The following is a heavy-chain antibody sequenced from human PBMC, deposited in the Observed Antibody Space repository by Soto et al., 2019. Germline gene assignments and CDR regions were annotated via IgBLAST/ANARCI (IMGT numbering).Heavy chain of an antibody. CDR1: GGTFSSYA. V-gene: IGHV1-69*06. Sequence: SVKVSCKASGGTFSSYAISWVRQAPGQGLEWMGGIIPIFGTANYAQKFQGRVTITADKSTSTAYTELSSLRSEDTAVYYCARERFLEWLPPHWFDPWGQGTLVTVSS. CDR3: ARERFLEWLPPHWFDP. CDR2: IIPIFGTA. D-gene: IGHD3-3*01. J-gene: IGHJ5*02.